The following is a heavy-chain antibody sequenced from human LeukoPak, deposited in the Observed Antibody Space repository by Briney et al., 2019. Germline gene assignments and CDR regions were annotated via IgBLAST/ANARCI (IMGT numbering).Heavy chain of an antibody. CDR3: ARVITIFGVPYGHDAFDI. D-gene: IGHD3-3*01. CDR1: GFTFDSYA. CDR2: IKSKTDGGTT. J-gene: IGHJ3*02. Sequence: GGSLRLSCAASGFTFDSYAVTWVRQAPGKGLEWVGRIKSKTDGGTTDYAAPVKGRFTISRDDSKNTLYLQMNSLRAEDTAVYYCARVITIFGVPYGHDAFDIWGQGTMVTVSS. V-gene: IGHV3-15*01.